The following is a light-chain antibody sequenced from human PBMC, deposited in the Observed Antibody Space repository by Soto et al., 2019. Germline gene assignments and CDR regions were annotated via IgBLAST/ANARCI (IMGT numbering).Light chain of an antibody. Sequence: EIVMTQSPATLSVSLGERATLSCRASQSVSTFLAWYQQKPGQAPRLLIYGASNRATGIPDRFSGSGSGTDFTLTISRLEPEDFAVYYCQQYGSSGTFGQGTKVDIK. CDR2: GAS. J-gene: IGKJ1*01. V-gene: IGKV3-20*01. CDR3: QQYGSSGT. CDR1: QSVSTF.